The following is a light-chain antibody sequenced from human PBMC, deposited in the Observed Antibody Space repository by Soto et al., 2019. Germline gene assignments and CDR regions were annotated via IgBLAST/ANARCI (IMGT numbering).Light chain of an antibody. Sequence: NFMLTQPHSVSESPGKTVIISCTRSSGSIASYYVQWYQQRPGSAPTTVIYEDNQRPSGVPDRFSGSIDSSSNSASLTISGLKTEDEADYSCQSYDSDTVVFGGGTKVTAL. CDR2: EDN. CDR3: QSYDSDTVV. V-gene: IGLV6-57*04. CDR1: SGSIASYY. J-gene: IGLJ2*01.